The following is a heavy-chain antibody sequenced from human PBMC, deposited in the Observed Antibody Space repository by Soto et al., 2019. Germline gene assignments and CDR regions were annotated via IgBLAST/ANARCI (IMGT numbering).Heavy chain of an antibody. CDR1: GYTFTSYY. V-gene: IGHV1-46*01. CDR2: INPSGGST. CDR3: ARGDSSSYYYFYYFDY. Sequence: ASVKVSCKASGYTFTSYYMHWVRQAPGQGLEWMGIINPSGGSTSYAQKFQGRVTMTRDTSTSTVYMELSSLRSEDTAVYYCARGDSSSYYYFYYFDYWGQGTLVTVSS. D-gene: IGHD3-22*01. J-gene: IGHJ4*02.